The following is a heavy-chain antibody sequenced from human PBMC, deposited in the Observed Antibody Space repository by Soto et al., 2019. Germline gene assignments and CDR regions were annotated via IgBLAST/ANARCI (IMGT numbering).Heavy chain of an antibody. CDR1: GYTFTHYY. CDR2: INPSGGST. Sequence: ASVKVSCKASGYTFTHYYIHWVRQAPGQGLEWMGIINPSGGSTSYAQKFQGRVTMTRDTSTSTVYMELSSLRSEDTAVYYCASLYCTNGVCSPRYYGMDVWGQGTTVTVSS. V-gene: IGHV1-46*01. CDR3: ASLYCTNGVCSPRYYGMDV. J-gene: IGHJ6*02. D-gene: IGHD2-8*01.